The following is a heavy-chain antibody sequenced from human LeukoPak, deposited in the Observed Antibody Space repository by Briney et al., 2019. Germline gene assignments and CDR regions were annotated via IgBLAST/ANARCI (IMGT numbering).Heavy chain of an antibody. J-gene: IGHJ5*02. D-gene: IGHD6-6*01. CDR1: GFTFSSYG. Sequence: GGSLRLSCAASGFTFSSYGMHWVRQAPGKGLEWVAVIWYDGSNKYYADSVKGRFTISRDNSKNTLYLQMNSLRAEDTAVYYCARVLGSSGNWFDPGAREPWSPSPQ. V-gene: IGHV3-33*01. CDR2: IWYDGSNK. CDR3: ARVLGSSGNWFDP.